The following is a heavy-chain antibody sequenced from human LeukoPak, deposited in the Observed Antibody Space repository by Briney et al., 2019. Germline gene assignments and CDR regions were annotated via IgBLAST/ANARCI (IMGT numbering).Heavy chain of an antibody. D-gene: IGHD1-7*01. J-gene: IGHJ6*03. V-gene: IGHV4-39*01. Sequence: SETLSLTCAVSGASISSSNYYWGWVRQSPGKGLEWIGNIYSSGNTYYNASLKSRVTMYIDTSKNQFSLKLSSVTAADTAVYYCAGQGGNSIRGYYYYYYMDVWGKGTTVTISS. CDR2: IYSSGNT. CDR1: GASISSSNYY. CDR3: AGQGGNSIRGYYYYYYMDV.